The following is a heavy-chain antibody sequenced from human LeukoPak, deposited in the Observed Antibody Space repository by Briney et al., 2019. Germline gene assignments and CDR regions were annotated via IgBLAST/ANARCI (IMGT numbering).Heavy chain of an antibody. D-gene: IGHD1-26*01. CDR3: AKSGGSGLIDY. V-gene: IGHV4-39*01. J-gene: IGHJ4*02. CDR1: GASISSNNYY. Sequence: SETLSLTCTVSGASISSNNYYWGWVRQPPGKGLEWIGNIYSSGNTYYNASLKSRVTIYIDTSKNQFSLNLSSVIAADTAVYYCAKSGGSGLIDYWGQGTLVTVSS. CDR2: IYSSGNT.